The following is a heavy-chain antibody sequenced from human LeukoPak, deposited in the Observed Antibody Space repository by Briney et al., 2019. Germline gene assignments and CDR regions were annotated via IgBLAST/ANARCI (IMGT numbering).Heavy chain of an antibody. CDR3: ARDLLRGFSGVDP. CDR2: VNDGGST. Sequence: SETLSLTCAVYGGSFSGYYWSWIRQSPGEGLGWIGEVNDGGSTNYNPSLKSRVAMSVDTSNDQFCLKPSSVTAADTAAYYCARDLLRGFSGVDPWGQGTLVTVSS. J-gene: IGHJ5*02. D-gene: IGHD3-3*01. CDR1: GGSFSGYY. V-gene: IGHV4-34*01.